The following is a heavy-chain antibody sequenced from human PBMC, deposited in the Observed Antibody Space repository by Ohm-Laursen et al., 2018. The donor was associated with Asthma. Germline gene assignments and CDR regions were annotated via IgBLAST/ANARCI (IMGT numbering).Heavy chain of an antibody. CDR1: GFTFSAYT. J-gene: IGHJ4*02. D-gene: IGHD6-13*01. V-gene: IGHV3-21*01. CDR2: ISSRSTYI. Sequence: SLRLSCAASGFTFSAYTMNWVRQAPGKGLEWVSSISSRSTYIYYADSVKGRFTISRGNARNSLYLQMNSLRAEDTAVYYCAKDVLGFVAAAQDWGQGTLVTVSS. CDR3: AKDVLGFVAAAQD.